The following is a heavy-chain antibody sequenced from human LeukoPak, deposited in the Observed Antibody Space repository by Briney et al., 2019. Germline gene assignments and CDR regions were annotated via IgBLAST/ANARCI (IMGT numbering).Heavy chain of an antibody. Sequence: GGSLRLSCVTSGFTFGNFGMYWVRQTPDKGLEWVAVIWYDGSNEDYADSVKGRFTISRDNSKSTLYLQMNSLRAEDAAVYYCARDPSSKAAAGRGDYWGQGTLVTVSS. CDR1: GFTFGNFG. CDR3: ARDPSSKAAAGRGDY. D-gene: IGHD6-13*01. CDR2: IWYDGSNE. V-gene: IGHV3-33*01. J-gene: IGHJ4*02.